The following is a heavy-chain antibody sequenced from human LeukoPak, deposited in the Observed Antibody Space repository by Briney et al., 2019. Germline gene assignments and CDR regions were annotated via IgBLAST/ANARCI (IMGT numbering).Heavy chain of an antibody. J-gene: IGHJ3*02. V-gene: IGHV3-23*01. Sequence: GGSLRLSCAASGFTFSSYAMSWVRQAPGKGLEWVSAISGSGGSTYYAGSVKGRFTISRDNSKNTLYLQMSSLRAEDTAIYFCAKDNRGYTVDAFDIWGQGTMVTVSS. D-gene: IGHD3-10*01. CDR1: GFTFSSYA. CDR2: ISGSGGST. CDR3: AKDNRGYTVDAFDI.